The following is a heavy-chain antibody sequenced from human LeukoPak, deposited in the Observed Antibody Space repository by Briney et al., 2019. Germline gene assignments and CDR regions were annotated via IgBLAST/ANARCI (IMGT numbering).Heavy chain of an antibody. Sequence: ASVKVSCKVSGNTLTELSMHWVRQAPGKGLEYMGGFDPGEGRVIYAQKFQGRVTMTEDTSTDTAYPELSSLRSEDTAVYYCATGDEWQLLDYWGQGTLVTVSS. J-gene: IGHJ4*02. D-gene: IGHD1-26*01. CDR3: ATGDEWQLLDY. CDR1: GNTLTELS. V-gene: IGHV1-24*01. CDR2: FDPGEGRV.